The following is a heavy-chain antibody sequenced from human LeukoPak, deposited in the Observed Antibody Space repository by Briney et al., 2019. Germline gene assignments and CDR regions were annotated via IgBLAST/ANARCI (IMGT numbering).Heavy chain of an antibody. Sequence: SETLSLTCTVSGDPISSYYWSWIRQPPGKGLEWIGYIYYSGSTNYNPSLKSRVTISVDTSKNQFSLKLSSVTAADTAVYYCARGPAPDVWGKGTTVTVSS. CDR1: GDPISSYY. CDR2: IYYSGST. D-gene: IGHD1-14*01. J-gene: IGHJ6*04. CDR3: ARGPAPDV. V-gene: IGHV4-59*01.